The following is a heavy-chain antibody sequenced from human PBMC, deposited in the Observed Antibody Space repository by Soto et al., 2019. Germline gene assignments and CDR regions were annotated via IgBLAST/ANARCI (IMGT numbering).Heavy chain of an antibody. D-gene: IGHD5-12*01. CDR2: IYYSGTT. V-gene: IGHV4-59*01. J-gene: IGHJ5*02. Sequence: SETLSLTCTVSGGSISSYYWSWIRQPPGKGLEWIGYIYYSGTTNYNPSLKSRVTMSVDRSKNQFSLKLNSVTAADTAVYFCARSASVTVRLGPFDPWGQGILVTVSS. CDR3: ARSASVTVRLGPFDP. CDR1: GGSISSYY.